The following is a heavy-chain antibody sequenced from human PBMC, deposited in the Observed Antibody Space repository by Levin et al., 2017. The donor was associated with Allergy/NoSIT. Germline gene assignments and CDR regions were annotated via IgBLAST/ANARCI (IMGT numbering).Heavy chain of an antibody. CDR2: IREDGADT. CDR1: GFTFSTYA. V-gene: IGHV3-23*01. Sequence: GGSLRLSCAASGFTFSTYAMTWVRQAPGKGLEWVSAIREDGADTNYADSVKGRFTIARDNSKNTLYLQMSSLRAEDTAVYYCTTRCLSASCPMDYFDYWGQGTLVTVSS. CDR3: TTRCLSASCPMDYFDY. D-gene: IGHD2-2*01. J-gene: IGHJ4*02.